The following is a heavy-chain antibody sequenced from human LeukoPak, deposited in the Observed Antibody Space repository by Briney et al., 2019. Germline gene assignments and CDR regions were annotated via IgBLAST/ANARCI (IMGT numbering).Heavy chain of an antibody. V-gene: IGHV4-59*08. D-gene: IGHD5-12*01. CDR1: GGSISSYY. CDR3: ASLAWGWLRGIDY. CDR2: IYYSGRT. Sequence: SETLSLTCSVSGGSISSYYWNWIRQTPGKGLEWIGYIYYSGRTNYNPSLKSRVTISVDTSKNQFSLKLSSVTAADTVVYCASLAWGWLRGIDYWGQGTLVTVSS. J-gene: IGHJ4*02.